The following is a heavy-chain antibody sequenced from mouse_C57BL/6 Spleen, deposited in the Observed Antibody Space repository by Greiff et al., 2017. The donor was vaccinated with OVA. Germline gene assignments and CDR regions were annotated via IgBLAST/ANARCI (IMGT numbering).Heavy chain of an antibody. Sequence: VQLQQPGAELVMPGASVKLSCKASGYTFTSYWMHWVKQRPGQGLEWIGEIDPSDSYTNYNQKFKGKSTLTVDKSSSTAYMQLSSLTSEDSAVYYCARCYDYDDYFDYWGQGTTLTVSS. CDR2: IDPSDSYT. CDR3: ARCYDYDDYFDY. V-gene: IGHV1-69*01. J-gene: IGHJ2*01. D-gene: IGHD2-4*01. CDR1: GYTFTSYW.